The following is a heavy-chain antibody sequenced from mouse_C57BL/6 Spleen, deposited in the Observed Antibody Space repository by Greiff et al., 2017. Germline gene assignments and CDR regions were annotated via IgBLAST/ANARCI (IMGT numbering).Heavy chain of an antibody. Sequence: EVKLVESGGGLVQPGGSLSLSCAASGFTFTDYYMSWVRQPPGKALEWLGFIRNRANGYTTEYSASVKGRFTISRDNSQSILYLQMNALRAEDSATYYCERYMDYDDAMDYWGQGTSVTVSS. CDR2: IRNRANGYTT. D-gene: IGHD2-4*01. CDR1: GFTFTDYY. J-gene: IGHJ4*01. CDR3: ERYMDYDDAMDY. V-gene: IGHV7-3*01.